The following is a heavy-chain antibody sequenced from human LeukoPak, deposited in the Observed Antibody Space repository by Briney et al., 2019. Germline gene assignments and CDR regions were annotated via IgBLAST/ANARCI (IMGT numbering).Heavy chain of an antibody. CDR1: GGTFSSYA. V-gene: IGHV1-69*01. J-gene: IGHJ6*03. CDR2: IIPIFGTA. CDR3: ARDGWLQFHYMDA. D-gene: IGHD5-24*01. Sequence: GSSVKVSCKASGGTFSSYAISWVRQAPGQGLKWMGGIIPIFGTAKYAQKFQGRVTITADEPTSTAYMELSSLRSEDTAVYYCARDGWLQFHYMDAWGKGTTVTISS.